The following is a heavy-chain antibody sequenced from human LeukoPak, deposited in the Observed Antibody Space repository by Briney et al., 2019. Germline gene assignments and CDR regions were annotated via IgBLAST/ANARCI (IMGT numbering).Heavy chain of an antibody. CDR2: IYYSGTT. CDR1: GGSISRYY. D-gene: IGHD3-16*01. Sequence: TSETLSLTCTVSGGSISRYYWSWIRQPPGKGLEWIGYIYYSGTTNYNPSLKSRVTISVDTSKNQFSLRLTSVTAADTAVYYCARLWGGDYFDNWGQGALVTVSS. V-gene: IGHV4-59*08. J-gene: IGHJ4*02. CDR3: ARLWGGDYFDN.